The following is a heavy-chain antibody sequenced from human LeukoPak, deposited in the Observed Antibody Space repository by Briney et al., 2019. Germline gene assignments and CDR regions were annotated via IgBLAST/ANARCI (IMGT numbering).Heavy chain of an antibody. CDR1: GYTFTGYY. CDR3: ARVGYVWGSYRSSLGY. D-gene: IGHD3-16*02. CDR2: INPNSGGT. Sequence: ASVKVSCKASGYTFTGYYMHWVRQAPGQGLEWMGWINPNSGGTNYAQKFQGRVTMTRDTSISTAYMELSRLRSDDTAVCYCARVGYVWGSYRSSLGYWGQGTLVTVSS. J-gene: IGHJ4*02. V-gene: IGHV1-2*02.